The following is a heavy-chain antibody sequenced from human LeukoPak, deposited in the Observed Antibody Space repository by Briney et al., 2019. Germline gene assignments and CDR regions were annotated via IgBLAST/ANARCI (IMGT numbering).Heavy chain of an antibody. CDR1: GFTFSSYW. Sequence: GGSLRLSCAASGFTFSSYWMHWVRQAPGKGLVWVSRINSDGSSTSYADSVKGRFTISRDNAKNTLYLQMNSLRAEDTAVYYYARAHYYDSSGSFDYWGQGTLVTVSS. J-gene: IGHJ4*02. CDR3: ARAHYYDSSGSFDY. V-gene: IGHV3-74*01. CDR2: INSDGSST. D-gene: IGHD3-22*01.